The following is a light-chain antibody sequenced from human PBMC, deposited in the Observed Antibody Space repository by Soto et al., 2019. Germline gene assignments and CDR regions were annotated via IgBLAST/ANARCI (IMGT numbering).Light chain of an antibody. CDR1: QSVPSSL. V-gene: IGKV3-20*01. CDR2: GAS. CDR3: QQYGSTPLT. J-gene: IGKJ4*01. Sequence: EIVLTQSPGTLSLSPGEGATLSCRASQSVPSSLLTWYQQKPGQAPRLLIYGASTRATGIPDRFSGSGSGTDFTLTISRLEPEDIAVYYCQQYGSTPLTFGGGTKVEL.